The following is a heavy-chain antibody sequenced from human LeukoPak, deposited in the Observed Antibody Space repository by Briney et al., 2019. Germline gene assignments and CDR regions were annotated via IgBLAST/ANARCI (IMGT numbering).Heavy chain of an antibody. Sequence: GGPLRLSCAASGFTFSSYGMHWVRQAPGKGLEWVAVISYDGSNKYYADSVMGRFTISRDNSKNTLYLQMNSLRAEDTAVYYCAKELLAGTVDHWGQGTLVTVSS. D-gene: IGHD6-19*01. CDR3: AKELLAGTVDH. CDR2: ISYDGSNK. J-gene: IGHJ4*02. V-gene: IGHV3-30*18. CDR1: GFTFSSYG.